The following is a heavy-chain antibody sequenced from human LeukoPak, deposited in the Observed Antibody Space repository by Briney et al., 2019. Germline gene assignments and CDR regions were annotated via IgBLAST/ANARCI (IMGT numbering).Heavy chain of an antibody. V-gene: IGHV1-2*06. CDR3: AREDHYAPDY. D-gene: IGHD2-2*01. Sequence: ASVKVSCKASGYTFTGYYMHWVRQAPGQGLEWMGRINPNTGDTNYAQEFQGRVTMTRDTSITTAYMDLNRLKSDDTAVYYCAREDHYAPDYWGQGTLVTVSS. J-gene: IGHJ4*02. CDR2: INPNTGDT. CDR1: GYTFTGYY.